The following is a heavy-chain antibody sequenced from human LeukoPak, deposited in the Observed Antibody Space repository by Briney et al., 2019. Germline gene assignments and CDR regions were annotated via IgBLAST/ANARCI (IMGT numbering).Heavy chain of an antibody. CDR2: IYYSGST. Sequence: SETLSLTCTVSGGPISSYYWSWIRQPPGKGLEWIGYIYYSGSTNYNPSLKSRVTMSVDTSKNQFSLKLSSVTAADTAVYYCAREPAYYDILTGYYLDYFDYWGQGTLVTVSS. J-gene: IGHJ4*02. CDR3: AREPAYYDILTGYYLDYFDY. D-gene: IGHD3-9*01. V-gene: IGHV4-59*12. CDR1: GGPISSYY.